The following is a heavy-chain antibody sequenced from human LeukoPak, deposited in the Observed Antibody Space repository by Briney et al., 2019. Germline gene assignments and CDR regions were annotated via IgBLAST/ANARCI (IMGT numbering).Heavy chain of an antibody. CDR1: GFTFSSYA. CDR3: ARDRNTAMVVYYYYGMDV. D-gene: IGHD5-18*01. V-gene: IGHV3-30-3*01. Sequence: GGSLRLSCAASGFTFSSYAIHWVRQAPGKGLEWVTLISYDGSNKYYADSVKGRFTISRDNSETTLYLQMNSLRAEDTAVYYCARDRNTAMVVYYYYGMDVWGQGTTVTVSS. CDR2: ISYDGSNK. J-gene: IGHJ6*02.